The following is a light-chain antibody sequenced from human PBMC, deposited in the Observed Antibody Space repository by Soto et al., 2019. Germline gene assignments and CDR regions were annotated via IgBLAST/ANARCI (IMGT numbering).Light chain of an antibody. CDR1: SGHSSYI. V-gene: IGLV4-60*02. CDR3: ETWDSNTHAV. Sequence: QPVLTQSSSASASLGSSVKLTCTLSSGHSSYIIAWHQQQPGKAPRYLMKLEGSGSYNKRSGVPDRFSGSSAGADRYLTISILQFEDEADYYCETWDSNTHAVFGGGTKVTVL. J-gene: IGLJ3*02. CDR2: LEGSGSY.